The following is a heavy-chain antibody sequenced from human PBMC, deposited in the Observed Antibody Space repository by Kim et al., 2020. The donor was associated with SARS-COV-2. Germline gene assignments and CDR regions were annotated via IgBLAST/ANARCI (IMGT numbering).Heavy chain of an antibody. J-gene: IGHJ4*02. CDR2: GGGRSP. CDR3: ARAISTD. V-gene: IGHV3-74*01. Sequence: GGGRSPSYADSVKGRFTISRDNAKNTLYLQMNSLRAEDTAVYYCARAISTDWGQGVLVTVSS. D-gene: IGHD2-21*01.